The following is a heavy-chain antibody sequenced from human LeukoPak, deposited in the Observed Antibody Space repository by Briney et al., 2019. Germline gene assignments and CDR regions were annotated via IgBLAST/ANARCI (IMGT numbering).Heavy chain of an antibody. CDR1: GYTFTSYY. CDR3: ARGTYYYDSSGYYPLYFDY. J-gene: IGHJ4*02. V-gene: IGHV1-46*01. D-gene: IGHD3-22*01. Sequence: GPVKVSCKACGYTFTSYYMHWVRQAPGQGLEWMGIINPSGGSTSYAQKFQGRVTMTRDTSTSTVYMELSSLRSEDTAVYYCARGTYYYDSSGYYPLYFDYWGQGTLVTVSS. CDR2: INPSGGST.